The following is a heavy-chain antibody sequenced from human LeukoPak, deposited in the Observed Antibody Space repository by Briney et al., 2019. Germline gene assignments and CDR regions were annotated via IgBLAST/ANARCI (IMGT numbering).Heavy chain of an antibody. CDR1: GYTFTSYG. CDR2: ISAYNGNT. CDR3: ARDSDSGYSIFDY. J-gene: IGHJ4*02. Sequence: GESLKISCKGSGYTFTSYGISWVRQAPGQGLEWMGWISAYNGNTNYAQKLQGRVTMTTDTSTSTAYMELRSLRSDDTAVYYCARDSDSGYSIFDYWGQGTLVTVSS. V-gene: IGHV1-18*01. D-gene: IGHD5-12*01.